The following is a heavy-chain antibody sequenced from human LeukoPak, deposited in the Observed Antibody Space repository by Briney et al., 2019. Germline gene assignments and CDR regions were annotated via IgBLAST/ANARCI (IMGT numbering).Heavy chain of an antibody. CDR3: AKVARWPYAFDI. J-gene: IGHJ3*02. D-gene: IGHD4-23*01. CDR1: GFTFSSYS. V-gene: IGHV3-21*04. Sequence: GGSLRLSCAASGFTFSSYSMNWVRQAPGKGLEWVSSISSSSSYIYYADSVKGRFTISRDNAKNSLYLQMNSLRAEDTALYYCAKVARWPYAFDIWGQGTMVTVSS. CDR2: ISSSSSYI.